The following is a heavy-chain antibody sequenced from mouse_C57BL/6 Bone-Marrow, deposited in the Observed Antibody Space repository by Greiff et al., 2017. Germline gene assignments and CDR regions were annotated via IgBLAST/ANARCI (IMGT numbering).Heavy chain of an antibody. D-gene: IGHD1-1*01. V-gene: IGHV1-5*01. J-gene: IGHJ4*01. CDR1: GYTFTSYW. CDR3: TRWATTVGDAMDY. Sequence: EVQLQQSGTVLARPGASVKMSCKTSGYTFTSYWMHWVKQRPGQGLEWIGAIYPGNSDTSYNQKFKGKAKLTAVTSASTAYMELSSLTNEVSAVYYCTRWATTVGDAMDYWGQGTTVTVSS. CDR2: IYPGNSDT.